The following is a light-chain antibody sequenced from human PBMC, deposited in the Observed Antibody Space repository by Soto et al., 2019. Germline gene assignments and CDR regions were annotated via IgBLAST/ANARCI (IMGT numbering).Light chain of an antibody. CDR1: QSVSSSF. V-gene: IGKV3-20*01. Sequence: EIVLTQSPGTLSLSPGERATLSCRASQSVSSSFLAWYQQTPGQAPRLLIYGASIRATGIPDRFSGSGSGTDFTLTISRLEPEDFAVYYCQQYDNSPLTFGGGTKVEIK. CDR2: GAS. J-gene: IGKJ4*01. CDR3: QQYDNSPLT.